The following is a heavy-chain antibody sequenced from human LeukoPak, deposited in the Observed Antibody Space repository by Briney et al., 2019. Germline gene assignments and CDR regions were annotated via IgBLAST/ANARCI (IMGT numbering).Heavy chain of an antibody. V-gene: IGHV3-13*05. Sequence: GGSLRLSCALSGFTFSSYDMHWVRQATEKGLEWVSAIGTAGDPYLPSSVKGGFTISRENAKNSLYLQMNSLRAGDTAVYYCARDNGYDGSGSYTFEYCGQGGLGTVSS. CDR2: IGTAGDP. CDR3: ARDNGYDGSGSYTFEY. CDR1: GFTFSSYD. D-gene: IGHD3-10*01. J-gene: IGHJ4*02.